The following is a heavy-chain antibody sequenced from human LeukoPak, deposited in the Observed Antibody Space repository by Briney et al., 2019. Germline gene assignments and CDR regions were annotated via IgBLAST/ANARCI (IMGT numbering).Heavy chain of an antibody. J-gene: IGHJ4*02. CDR2: IRSKAYGGTT. CDR1: GFTFGDYA. Sequence: PGRSLRLSCTASGFTFGDYAMSWVRQAPGKGLEWVGFIRSKAYGGTTEYAASVKGRFTISRDDSKSIAYLQMNSLKTEDTAVYYCTRDAPDYYDSSGLSVGYWGQGTLVTVSS. V-gene: IGHV3-49*04. CDR3: TRDAPDYYDSSGLSVGY. D-gene: IGHD3-22*01.